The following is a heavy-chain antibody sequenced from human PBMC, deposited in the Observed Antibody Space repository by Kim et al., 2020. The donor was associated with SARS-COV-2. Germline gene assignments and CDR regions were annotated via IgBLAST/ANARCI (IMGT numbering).Heavy chain of an antibody. CDR3: TTTDSGVYYDYVWGSPKDGYNWFDP. CDR1: GFTFSNAW. J-gene: IGHJ5*02. Sequence: GGSLRLSCAASGFTFSNAWMSWVRQAPGKGLEWVGRIKSKTDGGTTDYAAPVKGRFTISRDDSKNTLYLQMNSLKTEDTAVYYCTTTDSGVYYDYVWGSPKDGYNWFDPWGQGTLVTVSS. V-gene: IGHV3-15*01. D-gene: IGHD3-16*01. CDR2: IKSKTDGGTT.